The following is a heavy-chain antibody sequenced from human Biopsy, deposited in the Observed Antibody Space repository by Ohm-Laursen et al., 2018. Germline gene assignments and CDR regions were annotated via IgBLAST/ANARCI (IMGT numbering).Heavy chain of an antibody. CDR3: ARAVRNQMLSSV. Sequence: SVKVSCKTYGYTFTRYDISWMRQVSGQGLEWIGWVNPVSKNTVSVKDFRGRVTLTGDTSSSTSYMVLRSLTSRDTAIYYCARAVRNQMLSSVWGQGTAVTVSS. V-gene: IGHV1-8*01. CDR1: GYTFTRYD. D-gene: IGHD2-2*01. J-gene: IGHJ6*02. CDR2: VNPVSKNT.